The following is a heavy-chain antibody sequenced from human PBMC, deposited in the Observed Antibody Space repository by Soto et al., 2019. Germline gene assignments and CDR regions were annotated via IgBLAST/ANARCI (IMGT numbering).Heavy chain of an antibody. Sequence: TGGSLRLSCAASGFTFSSYAMSWVRQAPGKGLEWVSAISGSGGSTYYADSVKGRFTISRDNSKNTLYLQMNSLRAEDTAVYYCAKTVVSRADWNYALFDYWGQGTLVTVSS. CDR3: AKTVVSRADWNYALFDY. CDR1: GFTFSSYA. J-gene: IGHJ4*02. D-gene: IGHD1-7*01. CDR2: ISGSGGST. V-gene: IGHV3-23*01.